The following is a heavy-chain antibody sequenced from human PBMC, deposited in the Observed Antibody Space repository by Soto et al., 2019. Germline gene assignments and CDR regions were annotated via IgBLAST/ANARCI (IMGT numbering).Heavy chain of an antibody. CDR3: ASLNGGRFLDKGDY. Sequence: SETLSLTCGVYNGSFMGYYWTWVRQPPGKGLEWIGEINHFGSPNYNPSLKSRVAISIDTSKHQFSLSLRSLTAADTAVYYCASLNGGRFLDKGDYWGQGMLVTVSS. D-gene: IGHD3-3*01. CDR2: INHFGSP. CDR1: NGSFMGYY. V-gene: IGHV4-34*01. J-gene: IGHJ4*02.